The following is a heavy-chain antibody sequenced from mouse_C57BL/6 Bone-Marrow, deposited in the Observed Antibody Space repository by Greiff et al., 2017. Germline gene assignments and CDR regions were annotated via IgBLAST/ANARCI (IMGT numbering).Heavy chain of an antibody. J-gene: IGHJ2*01. CDR3: ARAWYYFDY. CDR1: GYAFTNYL. CDR2: INPGSGGT. V-gene: IGHV1-54*01. Sequence: QVQLQQSGAELVRPGTSVKVSCKASGYAFTNYLIEWVKQRPGQGLEWIGVINPGSGGTNYNEKFKGKATLTADKSSSTAYMQLSSLTSEDSAVYFCARAWYYFDYWGQGTTLTGSS.